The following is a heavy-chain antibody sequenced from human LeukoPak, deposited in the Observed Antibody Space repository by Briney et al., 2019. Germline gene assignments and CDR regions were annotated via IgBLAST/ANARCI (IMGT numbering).Heavy chain of an antibody. V-gene: IGHV3-66*01. CDR2: IYSGGST. J-gene: IGHJ6*02. CDR3: ARDTAAGGYYYYGMDV. CDR1: GFTVSSNY. D-gene: IGHD6-13*01. Sequence: GGSLRLSCAASGFTVSSNYMSWVRQAPGKGLEWVSVIYSGGSTYYADSVKGRFTISRDNSKNTLYLQMNSLRAEDTAVYYCARDTAAGGYYYYGMDVWGQGTTVTVSS.